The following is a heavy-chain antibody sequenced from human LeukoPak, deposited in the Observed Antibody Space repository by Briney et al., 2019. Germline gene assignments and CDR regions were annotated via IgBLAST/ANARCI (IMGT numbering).Heavy chain of an antibody. Sequence: GGSVRLSCAASGFTFSSYSMNWVRQAPGKGLECVSIISDSGDSTYYADSVKGRFTISRDNSGNIISLQMNNLTTDDTATYYCAREKFDSWGQGALVTVSP. CDR2: ISDSGDST. CDR3: AREKFDS. CDR1: GFTFSSYS. J-gene: IGHJ5*01. V-gene: IGHV3-23*01.